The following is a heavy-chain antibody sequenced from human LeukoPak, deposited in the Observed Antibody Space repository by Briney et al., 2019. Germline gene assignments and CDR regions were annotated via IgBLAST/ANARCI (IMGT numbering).Heavy chain of an antibody. Sequence: PGGSLRLSCTASGFTFSTYDMHWVRQPTGKGLEWVAGIDVGGDTYYPDSVKGRFTISRENARNSLYLQMNSLRAEDTAVYYCAKPLTPHRSSTSSAYAFDIWGQGTMVTVSS. CDR3: AKPLTPHRSSTSSAYAFDI. D-gene: IGHD2-2*01. CDR2: IDVGGDT. J-gene: IGHJ3*02. CDR1: GFTFSTYD. V-gene: IGHV3-13*01.